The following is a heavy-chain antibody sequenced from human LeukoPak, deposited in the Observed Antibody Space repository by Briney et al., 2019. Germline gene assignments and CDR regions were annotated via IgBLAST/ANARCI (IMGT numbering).Heavy chain of an antibody. CDR2: IRYDGSNK. Sequence: PGGSLRLSCAVSGFTFSSYGIHWVRQAPGKGLEWVAFIRYDGSNKYYADSVKGRFTISRDNSKNTLFLQMNSLRAEDTAVYYCAKISGYYPSDYWGQGTLVTVSS. V-gene: IGHV3-30*02. CDR1: GFTFSSYG. CDR3: AKISGYYPSDY. J-gene: IGHJ4*02. D-gene: IGHD3-22*01.